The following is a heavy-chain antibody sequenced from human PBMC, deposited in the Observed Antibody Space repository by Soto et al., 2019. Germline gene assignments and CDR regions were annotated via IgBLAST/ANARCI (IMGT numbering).Heavy chain of an antibody. CDR2: IWYDGSNK. Sequence: GGSLRLSCAASGFTFSSSGMHWVRQAPGKGLEWVAVIWYDGSNKYYADSVKGRFTISRDNSKNTLYLQMNSLRAEDTAVYYCAREVCTIGVCDPACYYMDFWGKGSTVTV. J-gene: IGHJ6*03. D-gene: IGHD2-8*01. CDR3: AREVCTIGVCDPACYYMDF. CDR1: GFTFSSSG. V-gene: IGHV3-33*01.